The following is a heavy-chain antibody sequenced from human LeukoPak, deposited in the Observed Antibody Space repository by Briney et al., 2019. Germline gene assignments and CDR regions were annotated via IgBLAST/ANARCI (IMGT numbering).Heavy chain of an antibody. J-gene: IGHJ5*02. Sequence: GASVKVSCKASGYTFTGYYMHWVRQAPGQGLEWMGWINPNSGGTNYAQKFQGRVTMTRDASISTAYMELSRLRSDDTAVYYCAGVSSGWYHNWFDPWGQGTLVTVSS. D-gene: IGHD6-19*01. CDR3: AGVSSGWYHNWFDP. CDR2: INPNSGGT. CDR1: GYTFTGYY. V-gene: IGHV1-2*02.